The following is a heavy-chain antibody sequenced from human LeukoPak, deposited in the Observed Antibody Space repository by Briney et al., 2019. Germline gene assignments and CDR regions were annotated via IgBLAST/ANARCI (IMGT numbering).Heavy chain of an antibody. Sequence: PGGSLRLSCAASGFTFSSYGMHWVRQAPGKGLEWVAVISYDGSNKYYADSVKGRFTISRDNSKNTLYLQMNSLRAEDTAVYYCAKDGSKYYYGSGSYYDHWGQGTLVTVSS. D-gene: IGHD3-10*01. J-gene: IGHJ5*02. CDR1: GFTFSSYG. V-gene: IGHV3-30*18. CDR2: ISYDGSNK. CDR3: AKDGSKYYYGSGSYYDH.